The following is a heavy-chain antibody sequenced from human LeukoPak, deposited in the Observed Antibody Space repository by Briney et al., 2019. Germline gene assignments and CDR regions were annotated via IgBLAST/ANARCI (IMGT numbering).Heavy chain of an antibody. Sequence: SETLSLTCTVSGGSISSSSYYWGWIRQPPGTGLEWIGSIYYSGSTYYNPSLKSRVTISVDTSKNQFSLKLSSVAAADTAVFYCARLWGAPRSIDYWGQGTLVTVSS. CDR3: ARLWGAPRSIDY. CDR1: GGSISSSSYY. D-gene: IGHD7-27*01. CDR2: IYYSGST. J-gene: IGHJ4*02. V-gene: IGHV4-39*01.